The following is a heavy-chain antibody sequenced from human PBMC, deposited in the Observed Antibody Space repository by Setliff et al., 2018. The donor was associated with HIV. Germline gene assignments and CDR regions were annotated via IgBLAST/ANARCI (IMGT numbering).Heavy chain of an antibody. CDR3: AHKGYSGSLDY. Sequence: GPTLVNPTQTLTLTCTFSGFSLSTSGVGVGWIRQPPGKALEWLGFIYWDDDKRYSPSLKYRLTITKDTSKNQVVLTMTNMDPVDTATYYCAHKGYSGSLDYWGQGTLVTVSS. J-gene: IGHJ4*02. CDR2: IYWDDDK. CDR1: GFSLSTSGVG. V-gene: IGHV2-5*02. D-gene: IGHD1-26*01.